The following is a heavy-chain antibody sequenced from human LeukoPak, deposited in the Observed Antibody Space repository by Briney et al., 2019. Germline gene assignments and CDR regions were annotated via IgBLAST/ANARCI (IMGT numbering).Heavy chain of an antibody. D-gene: IGHD3-9*01. CDR2: IYYSGST. V-gene: IGHV4-39*01. CDR3: ARTYYDILTGYPFDY. CDR1: GGSISSSSYY. Sequence: SETLSLTCTVSGGSISSSSYYWGWIRQPPGKGLEWIGSIYYSGSTYYNPSLKSRVTISVDTSKNQVSLKLSSVTAADTAVYYCARTYYDILTGYPFDYWGQGTLVTVSS. J-gene: IGHJ4*02.